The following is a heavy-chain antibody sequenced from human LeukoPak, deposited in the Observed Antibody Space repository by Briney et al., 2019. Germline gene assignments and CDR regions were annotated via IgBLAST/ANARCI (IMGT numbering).Heavy chain of an antibody. CDR2: VNDSGTT. J-gene: IGHJ5*02. CDR3: AKLRGFSVSPRRRGWLDP. CDR1: GGSFGGYF. V-gene: IGHV4-34*01. Sequence: PSETLSLTCAVYGGSFGGYFWTWVRQTPGGGLEWIGEVNDSGTTNYNPSLKSRVTLSVDTSKNQFSLKLTSVTAADTAVYYCAKLRGFSVSPRRRGWLDPWGQGTLVTVSS. D-gene: IGHD3-10*01.